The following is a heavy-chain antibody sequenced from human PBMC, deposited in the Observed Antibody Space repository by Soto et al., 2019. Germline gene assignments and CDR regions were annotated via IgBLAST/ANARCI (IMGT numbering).Heavy chain of an antibody. V-gene: IGHV3-30*18. CDR3: AKDSIDGPYYFDY. D-gene: IGHD2-15*01. Sequence: QVQLVESGGGVVQPGRYLRLSCAASGFTFSSYGMHWVRQAPGKGLEWVAVISYDGSNKYYADSVKGRFTISRDNSKNTLYLQMNSLRAEDTAVYYCAKDSIDGPYYFDYWGQGTLVTVSS. CDR2: ISYDGSNK. CDR1: GFTFSSYG. J-gene: IGHJ4*02.